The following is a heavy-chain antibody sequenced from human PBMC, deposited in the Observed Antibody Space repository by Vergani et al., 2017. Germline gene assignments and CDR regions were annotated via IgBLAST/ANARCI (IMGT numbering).Heavy chain of an antibody. V-gene: IGHV3-23*04. CDR1: GFTFSACP. D-gene: IGHD3-22*01. CDR3: ASLSYDTTPYLQGGYDC. J-gene: IGHJ4*02. Sequence: VHWVESGGGVVQPGRSQTLSCVASGFTFSACPMTGVPQAPGKGLEWVSAISARYPSTDYADSVKGRFTISRDNSKNMLYLQMNSLRAEDTAVYYCASLSYDTTPYLQGGYDCWGQGTLVSVSS. CDR2: ISARYPST.